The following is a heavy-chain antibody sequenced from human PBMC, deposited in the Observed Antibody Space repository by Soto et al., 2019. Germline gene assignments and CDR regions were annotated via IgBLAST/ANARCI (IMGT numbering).Heavy chain of an antibody. Sequence: QVQLVQSGAEVKKSGASVKVSCKASGYTFTGHYIHWVRQAPGQGPEWVGEIGPNKGDTKYAQKFQVRVTMTRDTSISTVYMELSNSSPDDTAVYYCGRGRSGELVVFYWGQGTLVTVYS. CDR3: GRGRSGELVVFY. D-gene: IGHD1-7*01. V-gene: IGHV1-2*02. J-gene: IGHJ4*02. CDR2: IGPNKGDT. CDR1: GYTFTGHY.